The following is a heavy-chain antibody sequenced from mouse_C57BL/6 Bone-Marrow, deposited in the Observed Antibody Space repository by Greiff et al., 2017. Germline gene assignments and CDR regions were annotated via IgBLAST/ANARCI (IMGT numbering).Heavy chain of an antibody. D-gene: IGHD2-3*01. CDR3: TRDGYYFDY. V-gene: IGHV1-64*01. J-gene: IGHJ2*01. CDR2: IHPNSGST. CDR1: GYTFTSYW. Sequence: QVQLKQPGAELVKPGASVKLSCKASGYTFTSYWMHWVKQRPGQGLEWIGMIHPNSGSTNYNEKFKSKATLTVDKSSSTAYMQLIILTSEDSAVYYCTRDGYYFDYWGQGTTLTVSS.